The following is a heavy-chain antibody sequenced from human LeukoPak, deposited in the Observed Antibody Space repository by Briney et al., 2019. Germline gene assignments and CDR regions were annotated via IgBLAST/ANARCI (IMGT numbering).Heavy chain of an antibody. CDR3: ARDGGYSGYDLRTGGVDY. D-gene: IGHD5-12*01. CDR1: GGTFSSYA. V-gene: IGHV1-69*06. CDR2: IIPIFGTA. Sequence: PWASVKVSCKASGGTFSSYAISWVRQAPGQGLEWMGGIIPIFGTANYAQKFQGRVTITAVKSTSTAYMELSSLRSEDTAVYYCARDGGYSGYDLRTGGVDYWGQGTLVTVSS. J-gene: IGHJ4*02.